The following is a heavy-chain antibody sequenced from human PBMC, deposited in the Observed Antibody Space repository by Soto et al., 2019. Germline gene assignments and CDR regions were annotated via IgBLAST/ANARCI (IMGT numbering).Heavy chain of an antibody. Sequence: EVQLVEFGGGLVQPGGSLRLSCAASGFTFSAYDMHWVRQATGKGLEWVAAIGTQHDTYYPDSVKGRFTISRENAKNSLYLQMSSLTAGDTAVYYCARQASYWHGGGGWFDPWGQGTLVTVSS. V-gene: IGHV3-13*01. CDR3: ARQASYWHGGGGWFDP. J-gene: IGHJ5*02. D-gene: IGHD2-8*02. CDR2: IGTQHDT. CDR1: GFTFSAYD.